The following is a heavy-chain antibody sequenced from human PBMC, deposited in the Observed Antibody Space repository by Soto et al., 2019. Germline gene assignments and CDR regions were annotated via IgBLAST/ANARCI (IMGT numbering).Heavy chain of an antibody. J-gene: IGHJ3*02. V-gene: IGHV3-33*01. D-gene: IGHD2-15*01. Sequence: GGSLRLSCAASGFTFSSYGMHWVRQAPGKGLEWVAVIWYDGSNKYYADSVKGRFTISRDNSKNTLYLQMNSLRAEDTAVYYCARERSGRFMDCSGGSCYWPFHAFDIWGQGTMVTVSS. CDR3: ARERSGRFMDCSGGSCYWPFHAFDI. CDR2: IWYDGSNK. CDR1: GFTFSSYG.